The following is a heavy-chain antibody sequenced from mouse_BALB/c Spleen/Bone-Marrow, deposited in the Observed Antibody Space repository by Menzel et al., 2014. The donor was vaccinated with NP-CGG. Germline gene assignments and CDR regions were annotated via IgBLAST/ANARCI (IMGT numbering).Heavy chain of an antibody. CDR2: IDPANGNT. D-gene: IGHD2-4*01. Sequence: VQLQQSGAELVEPGASVKLSCTASGLNIKDTYMHWVKQRPEQGLEWIGRIDPANGNTKYDPKFQGKATITADTSSNTAYLQLSSLTSEDTAVYYCAGYDYYQAWFAYWGQGTLVTVSA. V-gene: IGHV14-3*02. CDR1: GLNIKDTY. CDR3: AGYDYYQAWFAY. J-gene: IGHJ3*01.